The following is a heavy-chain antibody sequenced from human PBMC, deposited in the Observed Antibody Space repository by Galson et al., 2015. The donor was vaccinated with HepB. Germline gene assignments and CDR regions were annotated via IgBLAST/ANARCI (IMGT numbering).Heavy chain of an antibody. D-gene: IGHD3-22*01. CDR2: IYYSGST. V-gene: IGHV4-39*01. CDR1: GGSISSSSYY. Sequence: LSLTCTVSGGSISSSSYYWGWIRQPPGKGLEWIGSIYYSGSTYYNPSLKSRVTISVDTSKNQFSLKLSSVTAADTAVYYCARLSGPRGPYYDSSGYYLYYFDYWGQGTLVTVSS. CDR3: ARLSGPRGPYYDSSGYYLYYFDY. J-gene: IGHJ4*02.